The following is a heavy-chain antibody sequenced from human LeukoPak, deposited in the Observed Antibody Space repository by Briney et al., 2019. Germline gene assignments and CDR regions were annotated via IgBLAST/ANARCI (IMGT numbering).Heavy chain of an antibody. CDR2: IIGTGRYI. Sequence: GGSLTLSCPASGFIFSSYRMNWVRQAPGKGLEWVSPIIGTGRYIFDADIVEGRFTSSRNKAKNSLYMQTNSLRSDDTAVYYCARDFYYYDLSGYYSARPFQHCGEGTLFTVSS. CDR3: ARDFYYYDLSGYYSARPFQH. V-gene: IGHV3-21*01. D-gene: IGHD3-22*01. J-gene: IGHJ1*01. CDR1: GFIFSSYR.